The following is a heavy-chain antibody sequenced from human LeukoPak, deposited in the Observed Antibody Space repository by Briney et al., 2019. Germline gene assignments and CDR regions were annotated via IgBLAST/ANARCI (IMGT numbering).Heavy chain of an antibody. V-gene: IGHV3-64*02. CDR2: ITSNGGTT. D-gene: IGHD1-20*01. Sequence: GGSLRLSCDASGFTFSSYAMHWLRQAPGKGLEYVSSITSNGGTTYYADSVKGRSTISRDNSKNTLYLQMGSLRAEDMAVYYCARDLTGTGDYWGQGTLVTVSS. CDR1: GFTFSSYA. J-gene: IGHJ4*02. CDR3: ARDLTGTGDY.